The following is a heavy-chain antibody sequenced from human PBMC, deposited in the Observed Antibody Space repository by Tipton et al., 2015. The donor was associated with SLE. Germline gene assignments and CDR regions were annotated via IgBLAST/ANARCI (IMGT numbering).Heavy chain of an antibody. Sequence: QLVQSEAELKKPGESLKISCRATGYNFGNHWIAWVRQRPGKGLEWMGIIYPDDSETRYNPSFQGHVTISGDTSINTAYLHWSSLEASDTATYYCARRGDYPALRHSGYYIDVWGSGTTVTVSS. CDR1: GYNFGNHW. J-gene: IGHJ6*03. V-gene: IGHV5-51*03. D-gene: IGHD3-10*01. CDR3: ARRGDYPALRHSGYYIDV. CDR2: IYPDDSET.